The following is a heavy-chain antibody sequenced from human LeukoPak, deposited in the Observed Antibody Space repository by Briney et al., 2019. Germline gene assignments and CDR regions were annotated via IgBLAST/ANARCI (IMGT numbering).Heavy chain of an antibody. Sequence: PGGSLRLSCAASGFIFSSSGMHWVRQTPGKGLEWVGIIWYDGSNKYYADSVKGRFTISRDNAKNTLYLQMNSLRVEDTAVYYCARDQGTSGGWPAVGRMGYFDYWGQGTLVTVSS. V-gene: IGHV3-33*01. CDR2: IWYDGSNK. CDR1: GFIFSSSG. D-gene: IGHD6-19*01. CDR3: ARDQGTSGGWPAVGRMGYFDY. J-gene: IGHJ4*02.